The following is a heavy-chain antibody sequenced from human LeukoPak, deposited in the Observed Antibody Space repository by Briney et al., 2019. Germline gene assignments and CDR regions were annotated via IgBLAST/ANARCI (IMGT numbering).Heavy chain of an antibody. D-gene: IGHD6-19*01. J-gene: IGHJ4*02. CDR3: AKDPRIAVAGRRVLDY. CDR1: GFTFSSYA. CDR2: ISGSGGST. V-gene: IGHV3-23*01. Sequence: TGASLRLSCAAYGFTFSSYAVSWVRQAPGKGLEWVSAISGSGGSTYYADSVKGRFTISRDNSKNTLYLQMNSLRAEDTAVYYCAKDPRIAVAGRRVLDYWGQGTLVSVSS.